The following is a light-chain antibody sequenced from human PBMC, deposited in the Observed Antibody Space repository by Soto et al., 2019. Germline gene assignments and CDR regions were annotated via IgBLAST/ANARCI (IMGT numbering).Light chain of an antibody. V-gene: IGKV3-11*01. CDR3: QVRTNWSIA. CDR2: DAS. CDR1: QSVSSY. Sequence: EFVLTQSPATLSLSPGERATLSCRASQSVSSYLAWYQQKPGQAPRLLIYDASNRATGIPARFSGTGSGTDFTLTINKLEPEDFAVYYCQVRTNWSIAFGRGTRRETK. J-gene: IGKJ5*01.